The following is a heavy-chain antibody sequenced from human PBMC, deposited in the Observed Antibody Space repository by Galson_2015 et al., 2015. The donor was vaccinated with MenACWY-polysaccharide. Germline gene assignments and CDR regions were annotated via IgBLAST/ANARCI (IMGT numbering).Heavy chain of an antibody. Sequence: SLRLSCAASGLTFRGSDMHWVRQAPGKGLEWVAVIQYDGSKKQYIDSVKGRFIISRDNSKNTLYLEMNSLRAEDTALYYCAREGSRIVFPAFDFWGQGTMVTVSS. J-gene: IGHJ3*01. CDR2: IQYDGSKK. V-gene: IGHV3-33*01. D-gene: IGHD3-10*02. CDR1: GLTFRGSD. CDR3: AREGSRIVFPAFDF.